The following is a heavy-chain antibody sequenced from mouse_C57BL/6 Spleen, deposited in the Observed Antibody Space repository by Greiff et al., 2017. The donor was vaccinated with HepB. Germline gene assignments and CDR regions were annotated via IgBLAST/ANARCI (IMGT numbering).Heavy chain of an antibody. D-gene: IGHD3-2*02. Sequence: QVQLKQPGAELVKPGASVKLSCKASGYTFTSYWMHWVKQRPGQGLEWIGMIHPNSGSTNYNEKFKSKATLTVDKSSSTAYMQLSSLTSEDSAVYYCARFDSSGYGGYAMDYWGQGTSVTVSS. J-gene: IGHJ4*01. V-gene: IGHV1-64*01. CDR1: GYTFTSYW. CDR3: ARFDSSGYGGYAMDY. CDR2: IHPNSGST.